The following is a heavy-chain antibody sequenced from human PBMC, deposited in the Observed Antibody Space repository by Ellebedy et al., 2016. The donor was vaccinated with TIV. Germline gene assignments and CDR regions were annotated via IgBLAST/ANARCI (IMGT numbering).Heavy chain of an antibody. J-gene: IGHJ4*02. Sequence: AASVKVSCKASGYTFTRNAMHWVRQAPGQSLEWMGWINAGNGNTKYSQKFQGRVTITRDTSENTAYMELSSLRSEDTAVYYCARAVITAAGIQPNFDYWGQGTLVTVSS. V-gene: IGHV1-3*01. D-gene: IGHD6-13*01. CDR1: GYTFTRNA. CDR3: ARAVITAAGIQPNFDY. CDR2: INAGNGNT.